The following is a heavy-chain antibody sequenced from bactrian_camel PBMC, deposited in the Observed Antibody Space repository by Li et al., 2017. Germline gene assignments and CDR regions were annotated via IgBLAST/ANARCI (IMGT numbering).Heavy chain of an antibody. Sequence: HVQLVESGGGLVQPGGSVRLSCVASGFTFSSAWIYWVRLAPGKGLEWLSTIVSGGGTNVDADSVKGRFTASRDNAKNTVYLQMNSLKSEDTALYFCALSSNSWAFNEWGQGTQVTVS. CDR2: IVSGGGTN. D-gene: IGHD6*01. CDR1: GFTFSSAW. V-gene: IGHV3S1*01. CDR3: ALSSNSWAFNE. J-gene: IGHJ4*01.